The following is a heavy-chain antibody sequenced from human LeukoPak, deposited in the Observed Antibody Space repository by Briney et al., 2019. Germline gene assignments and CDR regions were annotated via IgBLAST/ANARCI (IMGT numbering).Heavy chain of an antibody. CDR1: GYTFTSYY. Sequence: ASVKVSCKASGYTFTSYYMHWVRQAPGQGLEWMGIINPSGGSTSYAQKFQGRVTMTRDTSISTAYMELSRLRSDDTAVYYCARVREGYCSSTSCYKYFDYWGQGTLVTVSS. CDR2: INPSGGST. V-gene: IGHV1-46*01. D-gene: IGHD2-2*02. CDR3: ARVREGYCSSTSCYKYFDY. J-gene: IGHJ4*02.